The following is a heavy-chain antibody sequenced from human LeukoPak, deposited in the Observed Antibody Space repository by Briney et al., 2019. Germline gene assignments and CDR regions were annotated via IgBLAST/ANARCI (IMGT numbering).Heavy chain of an antibody. V-gene: IGHV1-8*01. J-gene: IGHJ4*02. D-gene: IGHD2-15*01. CDR1: GYTFTSYD. CDR2: MNPNSGNT. Sequence: ASVKVSCKASGYTFTSYDVNWVRQATGQGLEWVGWMNPNSGNTGYAQKFQGRVTMTTDTSTSTAYMELRSLRSDDTAVYYCARYCSGGSCYSGAPDYWGQGTLVTVSS. CDR3: ARYCSGGSCYSGAPDY.